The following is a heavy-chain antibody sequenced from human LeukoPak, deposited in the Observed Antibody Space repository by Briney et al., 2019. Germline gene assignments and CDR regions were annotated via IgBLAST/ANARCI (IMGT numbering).Heavy chain of an antibody. D-gene: IGHD4-11*01. J-gene: IGHJ4*02. CDR2: IYHSGST. V-gene: IGHV4-30-2*01. CDR3: ARADYQYYFDY. Sequence: SETLSLTCAVSGGSISSGGYSWSWIQQPPGKGLEWIGYIYHSGSTYYNPSLKSRVTISVDRSKNQFSLKLSSVTAADTAVYYCARADYQYYFDYWGQGTLVTVSS. CDR1: GGSISSGGYS.